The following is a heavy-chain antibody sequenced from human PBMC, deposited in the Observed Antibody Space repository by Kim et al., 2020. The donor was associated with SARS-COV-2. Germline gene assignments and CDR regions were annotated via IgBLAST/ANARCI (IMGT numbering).Heavy chain of an antibody. J-gene: IGHJ5*02. D-gene: IGHD6-6*01. CDR3: TRVREDDSSSGWFDP. CDR2: IRSKAYGGTT. CDR1: GFTFGDYA. V-gene: IGHV3-49*03. Sequence: GGSLRLSCTASGFTFGDYAMSWFRQAPGKGLEWVGFIRSKAYGGTTEYAASMKGRFTISRDDSKSIAYLQMNSLKTEDTAVYYCTRVREDDSSSGWFDPWGQGTLVTVSS.